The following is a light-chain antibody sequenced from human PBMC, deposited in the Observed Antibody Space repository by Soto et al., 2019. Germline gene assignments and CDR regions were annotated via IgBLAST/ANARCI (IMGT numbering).Light chain of an antibody. CDR2: DAS. J-gene: IGKJ1*01. CDR3: QQYYTYYP. V-gene: IGKV1-5*01. Sequence: IPTSQAPSSLSAAVGDRITITCRASQRISRYLAWYQQKPGEAPKLLIYDASSLQSGVPSRFSGSGSGTEFSLSITGLQPDDFATYYCQQYYTYYPFGQGTKVDIK. CDR1: QRISRY.